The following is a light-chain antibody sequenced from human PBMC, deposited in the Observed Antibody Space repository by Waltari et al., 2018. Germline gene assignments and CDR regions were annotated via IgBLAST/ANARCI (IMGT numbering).Light chain of an antibody. CDR1: KLGDKY. J-gene: IGLJ2*01. Sequence: SYELTQRPSVSVSPGQTASITCSGDKLGDKYASWYQRKPGQSPVMAIYQDNKRPSGIHERFSCSNSGNTATLTISGTQAMDDADYYCLTWDSSTVVFGGGTKLTVL. CDR2: QDN. V-gene: IGLV3-1*01. CDR3: LTWDSSTVV.